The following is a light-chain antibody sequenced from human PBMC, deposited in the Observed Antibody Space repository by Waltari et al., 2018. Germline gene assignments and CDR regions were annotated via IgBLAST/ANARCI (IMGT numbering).Light chain of an antibody. V-gene: IGKV1-5*03. CDR1: QDIRSW. J-gene: IGKJ2*01. CDR2: RAS. CDR3: QQYDASFPAT. Sequence: IKMTNSPSPFSAPVGDRSPITCRASQDIRSWLAWYQQKPGKPPKLLIYRASNLETGVPSRFSASGSGTHFTLTINSLQPDDFASYYCQQYDASFPATFGQGTKLEVK.